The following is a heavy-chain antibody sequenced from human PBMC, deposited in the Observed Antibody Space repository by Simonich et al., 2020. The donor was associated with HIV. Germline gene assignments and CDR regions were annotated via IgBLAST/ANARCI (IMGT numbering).Heavy chain of an antibody. V-gene: IGHV3-9*01. CDR2: NRRNSVSI. CDR1: GFTFDDYA. J-gene: IGHJ4*02. CDR3: AKDKGAYYGSGSPVY. Sequence: EVQLVESGGGLVQPGRSLRLSCAASGFTFDDYAMHWVRQAPGQGLEWVSGNRRNSVSIGYADYVKGRFTISRANAKNSLYLQMNSLRAEDTALYYCAKDKGAYYGSGSPVYWGQGTLVTVSS. D-gene: IGHD3-10*01.